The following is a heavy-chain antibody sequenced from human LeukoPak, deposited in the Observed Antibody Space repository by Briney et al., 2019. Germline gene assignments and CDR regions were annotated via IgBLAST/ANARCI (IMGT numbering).Heavy chain of an antibody. Sequence: SETLSLTCTVSGGSISSGDYYWSWIRQPPGKGLEWIAYMYYSGSTYYNPSLKSRVTMSADASKNLLSLKLSSVTAADTAVYYCARPYYYDSRIDPWGQGILVTVSS. CDR2: MYYSGST. CDR3: ARPYYYDSRIDP. J-gene: IGHJ5*02. D-gene: IGHD3-22*01. CDR1: GGSISSGDYY. V-gene: IGHV4-30-4*01.